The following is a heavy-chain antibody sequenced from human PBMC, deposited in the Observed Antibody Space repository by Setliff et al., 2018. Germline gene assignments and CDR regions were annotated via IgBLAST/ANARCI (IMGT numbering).Heavy chain of an antibody. CDR3: ARGTGARMTTVTPIDY. Sequence: GGSLRLSCAASGFTFSSYSMNWVRQAPGKGLEWVSSISSSSSYRYDADSVKGRFTISRDNAKNSLYLQMNSLRAEDTAVYYCARGTGARMTTVTPIDYWGQGTLVTVSS. V-gene: IGHV3-21*01. CDR2: ISSSSSYR. CDR1: GFTFSSYS. J-gene: IGHJ4*02. D-gene: IGHD4-17*01.